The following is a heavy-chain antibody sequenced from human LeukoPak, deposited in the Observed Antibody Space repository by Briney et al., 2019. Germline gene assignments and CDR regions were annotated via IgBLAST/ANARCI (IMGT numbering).Heavy chain of an antibody. CDR3: ARDCSSTSKYYYYYYGMDV. CDR1: GFTFSSYA. V-gene: IGHV3-21*01. J-gene: IGHJ6*02. Sequence: PGGSLRLSCAASGFTFSSYAMSWVRQAPGKGLEWVSSISSSSSYIYYADSVKGRFTISRDNAKNSLYLQMNSLRAEDTAVYYCARDCSSTSKYYYYYYGMDVWGQGTTVTVSS. CDR2: ISSSSSYI. D-gene: IGHD2-2*01.